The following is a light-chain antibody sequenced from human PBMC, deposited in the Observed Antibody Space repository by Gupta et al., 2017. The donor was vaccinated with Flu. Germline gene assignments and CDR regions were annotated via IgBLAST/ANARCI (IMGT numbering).Light chain of an antibody. CDR2: SIT. J-gene: IGLJ3*02. CDR1: SSDIGNYDY. Sequence: SGTISCTGSSSDIGNYDYVSWYQQHPGKAPKLMIYSITERPAGVPERFSGSKSGKTASLTISGRQAEDEASYYCCSYAGTCTFVFGGGTNLTVL. V-gene: IGLV2-11*01. CDR3: CSYAGTCTFV.